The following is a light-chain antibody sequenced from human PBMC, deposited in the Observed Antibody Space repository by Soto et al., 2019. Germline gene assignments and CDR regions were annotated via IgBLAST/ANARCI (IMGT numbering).Light chain of an antibody. J-gene: IGLJ3*02. Sequence: QSVLTQPASVSGSPGQSIAISSTGTSCDVGNYNYVSWYQQHPGTAPKLMISNVSNRPSGVSNRFSGSKSGNTASLTISGLQTQDEADYYCSSYTGSTPLWVFGGGTKLTVL. CDR3: SSYTGSTPLWV. V-gene: IGLV2-14*03. CDR2: NVS. CDR1: SCDVGNYNY.